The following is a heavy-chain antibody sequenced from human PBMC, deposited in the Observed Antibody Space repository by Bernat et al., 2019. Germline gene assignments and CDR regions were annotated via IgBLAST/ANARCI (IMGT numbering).Heavy chain of an antibody. CDR2: ISYDGSNK. D-gene: IGHD2-15*01. J-gene: IGHJ4*03. V-gene: IGHV3-30-3*01. CDR3: ASDCSGGSCFDY. CDR1: GFTFSSYA. Sequence: QVQLVESGGGVVQPGRSLRLSCAASGFTFSSYAMHWVRQAPGKGLEWVAVISYDGSNKYYAESVKGRFTITRDNSKNTLYLQMNSLRAEDTAVYYCASDCSGGSCFDYWGQGTLVTVSS.